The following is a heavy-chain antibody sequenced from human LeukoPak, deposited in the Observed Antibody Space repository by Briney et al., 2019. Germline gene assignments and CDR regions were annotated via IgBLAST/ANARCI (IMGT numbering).Heavy chain of an antibody. CDR2: ISGSGGIT. V-gene: IGHV3-23*01. J-gene: IGHJ4*02. D-gene: IGHD5-18*01. CDR3: AKGSAAGYSHGNDY. CDR1: GFTFSSCA. Sequence: GGSLRLSCVASGFTFSSCAMSWVRQAPGKGLEWVSGISGSGGITYYADSVKGRFTISRDNSENRLYLQMNSLRAEDTAVYYCAKGSAAGYSHGNDYWGQGTLITVSS.